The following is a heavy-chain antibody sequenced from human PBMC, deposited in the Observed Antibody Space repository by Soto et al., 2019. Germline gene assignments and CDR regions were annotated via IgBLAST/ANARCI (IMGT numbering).Heavy chain of an antibody. CDR1: GFTFSSYD. D-gene: IGHD2-15*01. J-gene: IGHJ3*02. V-gene: IGHV3-13*01. CDR3: ALIGGSRGGDAFDI. Sequence: EVQLVESGGGLVQPGGSLRLSCAASGFTFSSYDMHWVRQATGKGLEWVSAIGTAGDTYYPGSMKGRFTISRENAKNSLYLQMNSLRAGDTAVYYCALIGGSRGGDAFDIWGQGTMVTVSS. CDR2: IGTAGDT.